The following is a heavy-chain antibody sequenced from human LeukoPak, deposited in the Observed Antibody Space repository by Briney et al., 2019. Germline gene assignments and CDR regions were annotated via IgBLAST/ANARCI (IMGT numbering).Heavy chain of an antibody. CDR1: GYSFTSYW. Sequence: PGESLKISCKGSGYSFTSYWIGWVRQMPGKGLEWMGIIYPGDSDTRYSPSFQGQVTISADKSISTAYLQWSSLKASDTAMYYCARAPTSSVVHDYGGNSALYWGQGTLVTVSS. J-gene: IGHJ4*02. CDR3: ARAPTSSVVHDYGGNSALY. V-gene: IGHV5-51*01. D-gene: IGHD4-23*01. CDR2: IYPGDSDT.